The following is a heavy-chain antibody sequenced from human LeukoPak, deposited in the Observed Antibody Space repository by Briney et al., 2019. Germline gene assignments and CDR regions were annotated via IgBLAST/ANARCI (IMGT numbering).Heavy chain of an antibody. Sequence: GGSLRLSCAASGFTFSSYGMHWVRQAPGKGLEWVAVISYDGSNKYYADSVKGRFTISRDNSKNTLYLQMNSLRAEDTAVYYCAKGRLGQLDYWGQGTLVTVSS. CDR1: GFTFSSYG. CDR2: ISYDGSNK. J-gene: IGHJ4*02. CDR3: AKGRLGQLDY. V-gene: IGHV3-30*18.